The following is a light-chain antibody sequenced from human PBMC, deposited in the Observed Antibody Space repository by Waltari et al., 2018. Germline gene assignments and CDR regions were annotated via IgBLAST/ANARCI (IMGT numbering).Light chain of an antibody. CDR3: QQTYSTPRT. CDR1: QTISSY. V-gene: IGKV1-39*01. Sequence: DIQMTQSPSSLSASVGDRVSITCRTSQTISSYLNWYQQKPGKAPNLRIYAASSLQSWVPSRFSGSGSGTDFTLTISSLQSEDFATYYCQQTYSTPRTFGQGTKVEVK. J-gene: IGKJ1*01. CDR2: AAS.